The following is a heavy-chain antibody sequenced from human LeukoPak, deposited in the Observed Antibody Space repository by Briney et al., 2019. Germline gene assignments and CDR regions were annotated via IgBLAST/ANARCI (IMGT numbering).Heavy chain of an antibody. J-gene: IGHJ5*02. V-gene: IGHV3-33*01. CDR2: IWFDGSNK. CDR1: GFTFSNCG. D-gene: IGHD1-1*01. Sequence: GGSLRLSCAASGFTFSNCGMHWVRQAPGKGLEWVAVIWFDGSNKYYSDSVKGRFTISRDNSKNTLYLQMNSLRVEDTAVYYCARDLTRTSNWFDPWGRGTLVTVSS. CDR3: ARDLTRTSNWFDP.